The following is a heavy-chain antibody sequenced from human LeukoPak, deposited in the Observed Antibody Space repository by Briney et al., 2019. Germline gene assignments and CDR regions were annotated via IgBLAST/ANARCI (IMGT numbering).Heavy chain of an antibody. J-gene: IGHJ4*02. CDR1: GDSISSGYY. V-gene: IGHV4-38-2*02. D-gene: IGHD3-10*02. CDR3: VNTIFDY. Sequence: SETLSLTCTVSGDSISSGYYWDWIRQPPGKGLEWIGNISHTGSTYYNPSLKSRVTISVDTSKNQFSLRLSSVTAADTAVYYCVNTIFDYWGQGTLVTVSS. CDR2: ISHTGST.